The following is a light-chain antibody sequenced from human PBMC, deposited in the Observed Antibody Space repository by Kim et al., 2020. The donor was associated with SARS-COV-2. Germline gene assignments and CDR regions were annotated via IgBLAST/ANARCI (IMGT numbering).Light chain of an antibody. Sequence: GKPVTITCPRRSGSIASNYVQWYQQRPGSAPTTVIYEDNQRPSGVPDRFSGSIDSSSNSASLTISGLKTEDEADYYCQSYDSSTRVFGGGTQLTVL. CDR3: QSYDSSTRV. J-gene: IGLJ2*01. V-gene: IGLV6-57*03. CDR2: EDN. CDR1: SGSIASNY.